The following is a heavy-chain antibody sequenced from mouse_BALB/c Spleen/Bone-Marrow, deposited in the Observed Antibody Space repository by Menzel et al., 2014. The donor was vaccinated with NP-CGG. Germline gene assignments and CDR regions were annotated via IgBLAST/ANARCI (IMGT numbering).Heavy chain of an antibody. D-gene: IGHD1-1*01. CDR3: PTYFYGSSLFAY. CDR2: IDPAIAIT. J-gene: IGHJ3*01. CDR1: GFNIKNSY. Sequence: LKESGAELVKPGASVMLSCTASGFNIKNSYIHWVKQRPEQGLEWIGRIDPAIAITKYEQKFQGKATITADTYSNTVYLQLSSLTSEDAALYYCPTYFYGSSLFAYWGQGSLVTIAA. V-gene: IGHV14-3*02.